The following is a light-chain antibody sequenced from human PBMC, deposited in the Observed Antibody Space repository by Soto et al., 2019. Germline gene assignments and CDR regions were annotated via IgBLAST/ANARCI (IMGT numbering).Light chain of an antibody. Sequence: QSALTQPASVSGSPGQSITISCTGTSSDVGSYTLVSWYQQHPGKAPKLMIYEGSKRPTGVSNRFSGSNSGNAASLTISGLQAEDEADDYCCSYAGSSTSVVFGGGTQLTVL. CDR2: EGS. V-gene: IGLV2-23*01. CDR1: SSDVGSYTL. J-gene: IGLJ2*01. CDR3: CSYAGSSTSVV.